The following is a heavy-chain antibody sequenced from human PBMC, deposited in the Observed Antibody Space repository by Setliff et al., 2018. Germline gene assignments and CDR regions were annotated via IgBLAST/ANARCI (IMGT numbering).Heavy chain of an antibody. D-gene: IGHD6-13*01. J-gene: IGHJ3*02. CDR1: GFTFRGFA. Sequence: PGGSLRLSCAASGFTFRGFAMHWVRQAPGKGLEWVAFIRHDESDIYYTNSVKGRFTVSRDNSKNTLYLQMNILRPEDTALYYCASAGHSGSWFPFDAFHIWGQGTMVTVSS. V-gene: IGHV3-30*02. CDR2: IRHDESDI. CDR3: ASAGHSGSWFPFDAFHI.